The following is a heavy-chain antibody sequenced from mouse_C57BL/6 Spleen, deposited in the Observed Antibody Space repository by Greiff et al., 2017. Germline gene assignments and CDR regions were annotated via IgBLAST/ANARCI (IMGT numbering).Heavy chain of an antibody. CDR1: GFTFSDYG. D-gene: IGHD1-1*01. Sequence: EVQLVESGGGLVKPGGSLKLSCAASGFTFSDYGMHWVRQAPGKGLEWVAYISSGSSTIYYADTVKGRFTISRDNAKNTLFLQRTSLRSEDTAMYYCARGYYGSSGYFDDWGQGTTLTVSS. CDR3: ARGYYGSSGYFDD. J-gene: IGHJ2*01. CDR2: ISSGSSTI. V-gene: IGHV5-17*01.